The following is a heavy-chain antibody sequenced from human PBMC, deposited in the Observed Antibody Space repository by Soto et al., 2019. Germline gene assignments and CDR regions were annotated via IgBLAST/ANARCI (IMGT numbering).Heavy chain of an antibody. V-gene: IGHV4-38-2*01. J-gene: IGHJ4*02. CDR2: IYHSGST. Sequence: PSETLSLTCAVSGYSISSGYYWGWIRQPPGKGLEWIGSIYHSGSTYYNPSLKSRLTISVDTSKNQFSLKLSSVTAADTAVCYCARADGRSYYGSGSYYNIWGQGTLVTVSS. CDR1: GYSISSGYY. D-gene: IGHD3-10*01. CDR3: ARADGRSYYGSGSYYNI.